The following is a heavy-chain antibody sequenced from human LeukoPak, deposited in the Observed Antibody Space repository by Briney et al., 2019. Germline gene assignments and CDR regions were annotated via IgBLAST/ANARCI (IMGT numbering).Heavy chain of an antibody. CDR1: GGSISSYY. J-gene: IGHJ4*02. D-gene: IGHD6-13*01. CDR3: ARERRSSWYGNMYYYFDY. Sequence: SETLSLTCTVSGGSISSYYWSWIRQPAGKGLEWIGRLYTSGSTNYNPSLKSRVTMSGDTSKNQLSPKLRSVTAADTAVYYCARERRSSWYGNMYYYFDYWGQGTLVTVSS. V-gene: IGHV4-4*07. CDR2: LYTSGST.